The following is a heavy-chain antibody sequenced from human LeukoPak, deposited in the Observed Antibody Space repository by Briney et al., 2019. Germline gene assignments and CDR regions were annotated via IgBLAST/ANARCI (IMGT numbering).Heavy chain of an antibody. CDR2: ISASGST. D-gene: IGHD3-3*01. Sequence: SETLSLTCAVSGGSISPYYWSWIRQPPGRGLEWIGYISASGSTNYNPSLKSRLTISVDTSQMLLSLTLSSVTAADTAVYCCVRHPPRGYHSANTFDMWGRGTLVTVSS. J-gene: IGHJ3*02. CDR1: GGSISPYY. V-gene: IGHV4-4*09. CDR3: VRHPPRGYHSANTFDM.